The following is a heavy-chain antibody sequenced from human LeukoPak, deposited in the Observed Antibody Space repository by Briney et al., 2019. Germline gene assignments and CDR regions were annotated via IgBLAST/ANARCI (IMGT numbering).Heavy chain of an antibody. V-gene: IGHV1-18*01. J-gene: IGHJ4*02. D-gene: IGHD2-15*01. CDR2: ISPYNGDG. Sequence: ASVKVSCTTFGYSFANYGISWVRQAPGQGLEWMAWISPYNGDGIAAQRFQGRLSMTTDPSTSTAYMELRSLRSDDTAVYYCARDLVRPSCATDRCYTLAFWGQGTQITASS. CDR3: ARDLVRPSCATDRCYTLAF. CDR1: GYSFANYG.